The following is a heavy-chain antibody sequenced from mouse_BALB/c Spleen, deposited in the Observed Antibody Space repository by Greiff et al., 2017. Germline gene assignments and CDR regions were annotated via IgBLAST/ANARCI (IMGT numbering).Heavy chain of an antibody. D-gene: IGHD1-1*01. V-gene: IGHV5-4*02. Sequence: EVQGVESGGRLVKPGGSLKLSCAASGFTFSDYYMYWVRQTPEKRLEWVATISDGGSYTYYPDSVKGRFTISRDNAKNNLYLQMSSLKSEDTAMYYCVRGTTVASAMDYWGQGTSVTVSS. CDR3: VRGTTVASAMDY. CDR2: ISDGGSYT. CDR1: GFTFSDYY. J-gene: IGHJ4*01.